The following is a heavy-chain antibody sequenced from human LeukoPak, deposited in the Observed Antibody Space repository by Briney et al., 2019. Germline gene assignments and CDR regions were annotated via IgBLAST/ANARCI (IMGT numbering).Heavy chain of an antibody. V-gene: IGHV3-21*04. D-gene: IGHD3-22*01. Sequence: GGSLRLSCAASGFTVSNYTINWVRQPPGKGLEWVSSISRRSTYIYYADSVKGRFTISRDNAKNSLYLQMNSLRAEDTALYYCARTLNYYDSSGYDYWGQGTLVTVSS. J-gene: IGHJ4*02. CDR3: ARTLNYYDSSGYDY. CDR2: ISRRSTYI. CDR1: GFTVSNYT.